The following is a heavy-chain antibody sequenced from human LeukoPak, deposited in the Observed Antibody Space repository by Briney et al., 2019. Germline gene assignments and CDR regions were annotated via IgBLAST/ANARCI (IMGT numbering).Heavy chain of an antibody. D-gene: IGHD6-13*01. J-gene: IGHJ3*02. V-gene: IGHV3-30*03. CDR1: GFTVSSNY. CDR3: ARPGIHDNNTWYDAFDI. CDR2: TSSDGRNK. Sequence: GGSLRLSCAASGFTVSSNYMSWVRQAPGKGLEWVAVTSSDGRNKLYADSVKGRFTISRDNSKNTLYLQMNTLRGGDTAVYYCARPGIHDNNTWYDAFDIWGQGTKVTVSS.